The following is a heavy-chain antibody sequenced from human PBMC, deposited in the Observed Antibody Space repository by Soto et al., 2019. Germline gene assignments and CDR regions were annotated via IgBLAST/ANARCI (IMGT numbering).Heavy chain of an antibody. D-gene: IGHD6-13*01. CDR1: EYTFTGYK. V-gene: IGHV1-2*02. Sequence: QVQLVQSGAEVKKPGASVKVSCKADEYTFTGYKKHWVCQAPGQGLDWMGGINPNSGGTNYAEKFHGVVTMTRDTYISTAYMDLSRLRSDDTAVYYCARGSRYSSSWYPRASWFDPFGQGTLVTVSS. J-gene: IGHJ5*02. CDR3: ARGSRYSSSWYPRASWFDP. CDR2: INPNSGGT.